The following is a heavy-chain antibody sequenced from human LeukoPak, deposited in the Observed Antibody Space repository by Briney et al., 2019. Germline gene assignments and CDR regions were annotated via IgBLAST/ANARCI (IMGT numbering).Heavy chain of an antibody. D-gene: IGHD6-6*01. Sequence: ASVKVSCKASGYTFTTYDINWVRQATGQGLEWMGIINPSGGSTSYAQKFQGRVTMTRDTSTSTVYMELSSLRSEDTAVYYCARRLSSSMDYWGQGTLVTVSS. CDR2: INPSGGST. J-gene: IGHJ4*02. V-gene: IGHV1-46*03. CDR3: ARRLSSSMDY. CDR1: GYTFTTYD.